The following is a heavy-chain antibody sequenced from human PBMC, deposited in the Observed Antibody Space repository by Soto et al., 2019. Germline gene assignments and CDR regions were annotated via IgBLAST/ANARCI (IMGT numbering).Heavy chain of an antibody. J-gene: IGHJ6*03. CDR1: GGTFSSYA. CDR2: IIAIYGNT. V-gene: IGHV1-69*05. Sequence: ASVKVSCKASGGTFSSYAISWVRQAPGQGLEWMGGIIAIYGNTNYAQKLQGRVTMTTDKSTSTAYMELRSLRSDDTAVYYCAREGSFYYYYYYMDVWGKGTTVTVSS. D-gene: IGHD2-15*01. CDR3: AREGSFYYYYYYMDV.